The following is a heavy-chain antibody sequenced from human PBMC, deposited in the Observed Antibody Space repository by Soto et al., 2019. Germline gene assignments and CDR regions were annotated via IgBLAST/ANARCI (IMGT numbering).Heavy chain of an antibody. D-gene: IGHD3-3*01. CDR3: ASWGGGQYDFWSGHPMDV. Sequence: GGSLRLSCAASGFTFSSYAMHWVRQAPGKGLEWVAVISYDGSNKYYADSVKGRFTISRDNSKNTLYLQMNSLRAEDTAGDCWASWGGGQYDFWSGHPMDVWGQGTTVTVSS. CDR1: GFTFSSYA. J-gene: IGHJ6*02. V-gene: IGHV3-30-3*01. CDR2: ISYDGSNK.